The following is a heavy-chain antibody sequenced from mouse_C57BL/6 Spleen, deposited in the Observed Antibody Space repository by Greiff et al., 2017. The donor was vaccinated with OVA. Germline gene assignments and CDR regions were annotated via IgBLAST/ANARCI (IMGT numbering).Heavy chain of an antibody. CDR1: GFTFSSYA. D-gene: IGHD4-1*02. CDR2: ISDGGSYT. Sequence: EVKLMESGGGLVKPGGSLKLSCAASGFTFSSYAMSWVRQTPEKRLEWVATISDGGSYTYYPDNVKGRFTISRDNAKNNLYLQMSHLKSEDTAMYYCAATGTDDYWGQGTTLTVSS. CDR3: AATGTDDY. J-gene: IGHJ2*01. V-gene: IGHV5-4*03.